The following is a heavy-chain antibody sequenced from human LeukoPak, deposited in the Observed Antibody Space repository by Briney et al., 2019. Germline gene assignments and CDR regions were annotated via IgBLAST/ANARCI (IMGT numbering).Heavy chain of an antibody. CDR3: AKRLAAGDLGSFDI. CDR1: GFTFSSYA. D-gene: IGHD6-13*01. J-gene: IGHJ3*02. CDR2: ISGSGGST. V-gene: IGHV3-23*01. Sequence: PGGSLRLSCAASGFTFSSYAMSWVRQAPGKGLEWVSGISGSGGSTSYADSVKGRFTISRDNSKNTLYLQMNSLRAEDTAVYYCAKRLAAGDLGSFDIWGQGTMVTVSS.